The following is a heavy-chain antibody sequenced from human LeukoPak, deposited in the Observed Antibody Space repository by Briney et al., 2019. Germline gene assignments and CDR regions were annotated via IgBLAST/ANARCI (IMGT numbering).Heavy chain of an antibody. J-gene: IGHJ3*02. CDR3: ARPSFDSSGPSAFDI. Sequence: SETLSLTCTVSGGSISSGDYYWSWIRQPPGKGLEWIGYIYYSGSTYYNPSLKSRVTISVDTSKNQFSLKLSSVTAADTAVYYCARPSFDSSGPSAFDIWGQGTMVTVSS. CDR2: IYYSGST. D-gene: IGHD3-22*01. V-gene: IGHV4-30-4*08. CDR1: GGSISSGDYY.